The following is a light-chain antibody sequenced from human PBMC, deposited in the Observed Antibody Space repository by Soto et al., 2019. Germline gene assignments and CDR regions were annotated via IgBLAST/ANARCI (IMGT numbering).Light chain of an antibody. V-gene: IGKV1-9*01. Sequence: DIQLTQSPSFLSASVGDRVTITCRASQGISSYLAWYQQKPGKAPNLLIYAASTLQSGVPSRFSGSGTGTEFTLTISSLQLEDFATYYCQQLNSYPLTFGQGTRLEI. CDR3: QQLNSYPLT. CDR1: QGISSY. CDR2: AAS. J-gene: IGKJ5*01.